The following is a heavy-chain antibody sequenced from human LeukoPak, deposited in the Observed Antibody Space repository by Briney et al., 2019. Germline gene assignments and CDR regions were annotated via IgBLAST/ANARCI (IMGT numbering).Heavy chain of an antibody. V-gene: IGHV3-30*03. CDR1: GFTFSSYG. D-gene: IGHD4-17*01. CDR2: ISYDGSNK. Sequence: PGGSLRLSCAASGFTFSSYGMRWVRQAPGKGLEWVAVISYDGSNKYYADSVKGRFTISRDNSKNTLYLQMNSLRAEDTAVYYCARDPSYGALDYWGQGSLVTVSS. CDR3: ARDPSYGALDY. J-gene: IGHJ4*02.